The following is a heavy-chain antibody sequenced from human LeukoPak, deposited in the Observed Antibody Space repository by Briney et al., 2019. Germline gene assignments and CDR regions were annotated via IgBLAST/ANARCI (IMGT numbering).Heavy chain of an antibody. Sequence: PSETLSLTCSVSGGSISSSSYFWGWIRQPPGKGLEWIASVHHSGSTYYNPSLKSRLTISVDTSKNQFSLKMSSVTAADTAVYFCARQLYVSGSYYAPMDVWGKGTTVTISS. CDR2: VHHSGST. CDR1: GGSISSSSYF. CDR3: ARQLYVSGSYYAPMDV. D-gene: IGHD3-10*01. V-gene: IGHV4-39*01. J-gene: IGHJ6*03.